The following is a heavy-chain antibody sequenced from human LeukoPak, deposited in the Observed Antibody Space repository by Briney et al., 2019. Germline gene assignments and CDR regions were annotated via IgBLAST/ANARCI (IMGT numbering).Heavy chain of an antibody. CDR3: ARDRIYYGSGSPQYYFDY. J-gene: IGHJ4*02. V-gene: IGHV4-34*01. Sequence: PSETLSLTCAVYGGSFSGYYWSWIRQPPGKGLEWIGEINHSGRTNYNPSLTSRGTISVDTSKNQFSLKLSSVTAADTAVYYCARDRIYYGSGSPQYYFDYWGQGTLVTVSS. CDR2: INHSGRT. D-gene: IGHD3-10*01. CDR1: GGSFSGYY.